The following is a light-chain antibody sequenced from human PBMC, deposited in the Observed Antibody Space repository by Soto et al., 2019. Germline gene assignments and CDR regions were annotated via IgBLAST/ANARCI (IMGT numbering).Light chain of an antibody. Sequence: DIQMTQSPSTLSASVGDRVTITCRASQSISSWLAWYQQKPGKAPKLLIYDTSILESGVPSRFSGSGSGTEFTLTISSLQPDDFAIYYCEQYSSYWTFGKGTKVEIK. J-gene: IGKJ1*01. V-gene: IGKV1-5*01. CDR2: DTS. CDR1: QSISSW. CDR3: EQYSSYWT.